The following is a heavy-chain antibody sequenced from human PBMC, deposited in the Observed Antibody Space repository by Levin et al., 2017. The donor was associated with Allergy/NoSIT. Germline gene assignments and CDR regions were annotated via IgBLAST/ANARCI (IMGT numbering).Heavy chain of an antibody. V-gene: IGHV3-48*03. Sequence: GESLKISCAASGFTFSSYEMNWVRQAPGKGLEWVSYISSSGSTIYYADSVKGRFTISRDNAKNSLYLQMNSLRAEDTAVYYCARDSSITIVGVVIATYGMDGWGQGTTVTVSS. CDR3: ARDSSITIVGVVIATYGMDG. D-gene: IGHD3-3*01. J-gene: IGHJ6*02. CDR1: GFTFSSYE. CDR2: ISSSGSTI.